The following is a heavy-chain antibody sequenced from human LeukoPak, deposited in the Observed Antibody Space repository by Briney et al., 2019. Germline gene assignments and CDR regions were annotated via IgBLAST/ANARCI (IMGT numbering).Heavy chain of an antibody. CDR2: IYSGGGT. J-gene: IGHJ4*02. Sequence: PGGSLRLSCAASGFTFSSYGMHWVRQAPGKGLEWVAVIYSGGGTYYADSVKGRFTISRDNSKNTLYLQMNSLRAEDTAVYYCARVPYYGSGSYPFDYWGQGTLVTVSS. D-gene: IGHD3-10*01. CDR1: GFTFSSYG. CDR3: ARVPYYGSGSYPFDY. V-gene: IGHV3-66*01.